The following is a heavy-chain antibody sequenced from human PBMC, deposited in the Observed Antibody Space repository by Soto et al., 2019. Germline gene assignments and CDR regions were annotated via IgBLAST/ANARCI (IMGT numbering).Heavy chain of an antibody. J-gene: IGHJ6*02. D-gene: IGHD1-1*01. CDR3: ARGTVTGSEYNYYYYGMDV. CDR1: GGTFSSYA. V-gene: IGHV1-69*12. CDR2: IIPIFGTT. Sequence: QVQLVQSGAEVKKPGSSVKVSCKASGGTFSSYAIDWVRQAPGQGLEWMEGIIPIFGTTNYAQKLQGRVKPTADESTRTAYMELSTLRSEDTAVYYWARGTVTGSEYNYYYYGMDVWGQGTTVTVSS.